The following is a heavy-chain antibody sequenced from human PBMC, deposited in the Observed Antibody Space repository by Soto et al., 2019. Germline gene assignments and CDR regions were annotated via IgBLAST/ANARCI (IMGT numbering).Heavy chain of an antibody. V-gene: IGHV3-23*01. J-gene: IGHJ4*02. Sequence: GGSLRLSCETSGFTFTNYAMSWVRQAPGKGLEWVSSMSKGGGGTYYADSVKGRFTISRDTSKNTLYLLMYSLRAEDTAVYYCAKRVPYYFDSWGQGTLVTVSS. CDR3: AKRVPYYFDS. CDR2: MSKGGGGT. CDR1: GFTFTNYA.